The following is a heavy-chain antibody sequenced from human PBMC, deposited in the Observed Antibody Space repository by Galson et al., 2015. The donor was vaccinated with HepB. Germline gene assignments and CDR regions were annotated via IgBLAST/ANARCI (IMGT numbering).Heavy chain of an antibody. D-gene: IGHD6-19*01. Sequence: SVKVSCKASGYTFTGYYMHWVRQAPGHGLEWMGWINPNSGGTNYAQKFQGRVTMTRDTSISTAYMELSRLRSDDTAVYYCARDGDSSGWYPTAWGQGTLVTVSS. V-gene: IGHV1-2*02. CDR3: ARDGDSSGWYPTA. CDR1: GYTFTGYY. CDR2: INPNSGGT. J-gene: IGHJ4*02.